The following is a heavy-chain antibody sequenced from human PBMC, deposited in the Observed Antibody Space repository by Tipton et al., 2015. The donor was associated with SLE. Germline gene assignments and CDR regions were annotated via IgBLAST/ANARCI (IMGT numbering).Heavy chain of an antibody. Sequence: TLSLTCTVSGGSISGGYYYWSWIRQHPAKGLEWIGNIYESGSTGYNPSLKSRVTISVDTSKNQFSLKLTSVTAADTAVYYCARRGNIVVADAFDIWGQGTMVSVSS. CDR3: ARRGNIVVADAFDI. J-gene: IGHJ3*02. CDR1: GGSISGGYYY. V-gene: IGHV4-31*03. D-gene: IGHD2-21*01. CDR2: IYESGST.